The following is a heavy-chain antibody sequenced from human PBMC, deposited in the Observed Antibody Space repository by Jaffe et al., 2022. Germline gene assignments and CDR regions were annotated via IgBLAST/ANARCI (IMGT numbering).Heavy chain of an antibody. D-gene: IGHD3-10*01. CDR1: GFTFSSYA. CDR3: AKDNLWFRELSAFDY. CDR2: ISSSGGGT. Sequence: EVQLLESGGHLVQPGGSLRLSCVTSGFTFSSYAISWVRQAPGKGLEWVSGISSSGGGTYYADSVKGLFTISRDNSKNTVYLQMNTLRADDTAVYYCAKDNLWFRELSAFDYWGQGTLVTVSS. J-gene: IGHJ4*02. V-gene: IGHV3-23*01.